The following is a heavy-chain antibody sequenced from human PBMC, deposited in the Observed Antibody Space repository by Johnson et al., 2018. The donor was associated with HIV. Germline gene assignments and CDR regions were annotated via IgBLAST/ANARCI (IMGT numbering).Heavy chain of an antibody. V-gene: IGHV3-66*01. CDR1: GFTVSSNY. J-gene: IGHJ3*02. CDR2: IYSGGST. Sequence: VKLVESGGGLVQPGGSLRLSCAASGFTVSSNYMSWVRQAPGKGLEWVSVIYSGGSTGYADSVKGRFTISRDNAKNSLYLQMNSLRAEDTALYYCARDLKSYYDSSGYFDAFDIWGQGTMVTVSS. CDR3: ARDLKSYYDSSGYFDAFDI. D-gene: IGHD3-22*01.